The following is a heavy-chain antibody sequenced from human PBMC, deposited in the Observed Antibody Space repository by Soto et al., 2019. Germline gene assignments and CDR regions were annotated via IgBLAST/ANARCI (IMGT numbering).Heavy chain of an antibody. CDR2: IYWNDDQ. CDR3: ARSRRITMIGVVSWFDP. CDR1: GFSLTTSGVG. Sequence: KESGPTLVKPTQTLTLTCPFSGFSLTTSGVGVGWIRQSPGKALEWLALIYWNDDQWYSPSLKSRLTITKDTSKNQVVLKMTNMDPVDTATYFCARSRRITMIGVVSWFDPWGQGTLVTVSS. J-gene: IGHJ5*02. D-gene: IGHD3-3*01. V-gene: IGHV2-5*01.